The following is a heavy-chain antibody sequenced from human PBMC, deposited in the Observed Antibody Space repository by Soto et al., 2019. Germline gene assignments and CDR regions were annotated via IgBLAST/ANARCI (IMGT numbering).Heavy chain of an antibody. J-gene: IGHJ3*02. CDR1: GYTFTSYY. D-gene: IGHD3-3*02. Sequence: QVQLVQSGAEVKEPGASVKVSCKASGYTFTSYYISWVRQAPGQSLEWMGWINAGSGNTKYSQNFQGRVSITRDTSASTVYMELTGLTSEDTAVYYCARDTETLGPRANDALDIWGQGTMVTVSS. CDR3: ARDTETLGPRANDALDI. CDR2: INAGSGNT. V-gene: IGHV1-3*01.